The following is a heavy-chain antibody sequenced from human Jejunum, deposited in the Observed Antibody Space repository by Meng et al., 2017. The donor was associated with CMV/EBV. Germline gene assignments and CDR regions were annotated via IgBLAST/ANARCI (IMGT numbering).Heavy chain of an antibody. Sequence: QVQLVESGGGLVQPGGSGRLACAASGFTFSDSYMSWTRQGRGKGLECLSYISGNSADTNYADSVRGRFTISRDNAKNSLYLQMNSLRAEDTAIYYCARTARLFDYWGQGSLVTVSS. CDR2: ISGNSADT. D-gene: IGHD6-25*01. CDR3: ARTARLFDY. J-gene: IGHJ4*02. CDR1: GFTFSDSY. V-gene: IGHV3-11*05.